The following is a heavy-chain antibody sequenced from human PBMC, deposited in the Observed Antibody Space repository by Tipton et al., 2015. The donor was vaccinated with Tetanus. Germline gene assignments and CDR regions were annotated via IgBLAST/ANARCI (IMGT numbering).Heavy chain of an antibody. CDR1: GYTFTSYA. CDR2: INTNTGNP. D-gene: IGHD6-13*01. J-gene: IGHJ3*02. CDR3: ARGPIAAAGTSDAFDI. V-gene: IGHV7-4-1*02. Sequence: QVQLVQSGAEVKKPGASVKVSCKASGYTFTSYAMNWVRQAPGQGLEWMGWINTNTGNPTYAQGFTGRFVSSLDTSVSTAYLQISSLKAEDTGVYYCARGPIAAAGTSDAFDIWGQGTMVTVSS.